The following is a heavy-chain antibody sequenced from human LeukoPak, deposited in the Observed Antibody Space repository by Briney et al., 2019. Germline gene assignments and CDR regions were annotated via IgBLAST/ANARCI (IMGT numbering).Heavy chain of an antibody. CDR2: MNPDSGNT. Sequence: GASVKVSCKASGYTFTNSDINWVRQAAGQGLEWMGWMNPDSGNTGYARNFQGRVTMTRNTSISTAYMELSSLRSEGTAVYYCARYITMVRGGSWFDPWGQGTLVTVSS. V-gene: IGHV1-8*01. D-gene: IGHD3-10*01. CDR3: ARYITMVRGGSWFDP. J-gene: IGHJ5*02. CDR1: GYTFTNSD.